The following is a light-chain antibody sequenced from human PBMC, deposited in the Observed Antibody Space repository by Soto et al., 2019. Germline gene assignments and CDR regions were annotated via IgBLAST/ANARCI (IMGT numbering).Light chain of an antibody. V-gene: IGKV3-11*01. CDR3: QQRRTWPLT. J-gene: IGKJ4*01. CDR1: QSVGTF. CDR2: DAS. Sequence: EIVLKQSAATLSLSPGESATLSCRASQSVGTFLAWYQHKPGQAPRLLIFDASTRATGVPPRFSGSKSGTDFTLTISRLEPEDFAVYYCQQRRTWPLTFGGGTKVDIK.